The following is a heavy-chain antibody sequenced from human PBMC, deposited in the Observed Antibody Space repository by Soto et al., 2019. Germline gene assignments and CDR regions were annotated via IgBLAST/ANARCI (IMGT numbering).Heavy chain of an antibody. CDR2: IIPIFGTA. CDR1: GGTFSSYA. Sequence: VASVKVSCKASGGTFSSYAISWVRQAPGQGLEWMGGIIPIFGTANYAQKFQGRVTITADESTSTAYMELSSLRSEDTAVYYCARDLSSSSSVWFDPWGQGTLVTVSS. V-gene: IGHV1-69*13. CDR3: ARDLSSSSSVWFDP. J-gene: IGHJ5*02. D-gene: IGHD6-6*01.